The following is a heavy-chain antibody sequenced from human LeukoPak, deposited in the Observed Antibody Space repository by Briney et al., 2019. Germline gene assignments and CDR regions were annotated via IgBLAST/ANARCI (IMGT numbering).Heavy chain of an antibody. CDR3: TRDLGEYRSKWYFNL. D-gene: IGHD6-19*01. CDR2: IWFDGSNK. V-gene: IGHV3-33*01. CDR1: GFTFSSYG. Sequence: PGGSLRLSCAASGFTFSSYGMHWVRQAPGKGLEWVAVIWFDGSNKFYRDSVRGRFTISRDDSKNTLYLQMHSLRVEDTAVYYCTRDLGEYRSKWYFNLWGRGTLVTVSS. J-gene: IGHJ2*01.